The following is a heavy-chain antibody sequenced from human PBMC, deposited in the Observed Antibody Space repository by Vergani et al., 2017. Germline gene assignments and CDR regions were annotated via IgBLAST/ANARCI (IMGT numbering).Heavy chain of an antibody. J-gene: IGHJ6*03. CDR2: ISWNSGSI. D-gene: IGHD2-2*02. CDR3: AKDRGLGYCSSTSCYTLGYYYYMDV. V-gene: IGHV3-9*01. Sequence: EVQLVESGGGLVQPGRSLRLSCAASGFTFDDYAMHWVRQAPGKGLEWVSGISWNSGSIGYADSVKGRFTISRDNAKNSLYLQMNSLRAEDTALYYCAKDRGLGYCSSTSCYTLGYYYYMDVWGKGTTVTVSS. CDR1: GFTFDDYA.